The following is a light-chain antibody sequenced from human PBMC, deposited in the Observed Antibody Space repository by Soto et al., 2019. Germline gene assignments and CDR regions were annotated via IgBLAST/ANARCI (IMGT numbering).Light chain of an antibody. Sequence: QSVLTQPPSASGTPGQRVTIPCSGSTSNIGRNSVYWYQQLPGTAPKLLIYTDDQRPSGVPDRFSGSKSGTSASLAISGLRSGDEADYYCAAWDDGLSGPVFGGGTKVTVL. J-gene: IGLJ2*01. CDR2: TDD. CDR1: TSNIGRNS. V-gene: IGLV1-47*02. CDR3: AAWDDGLSGPV.